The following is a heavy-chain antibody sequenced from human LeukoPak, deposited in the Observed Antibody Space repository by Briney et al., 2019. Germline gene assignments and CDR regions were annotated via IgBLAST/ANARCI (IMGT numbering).Heavy chain of an antibody. Sequence: PGGSLRLSCAASGFTFSSYWMHWVRQAPGKGLVWVSRINSEGTSTSYADSVKGRFTTSRDNAENTLFLQMNSLRAEDTAVYYCARGGTTVTTVLGYWGQGTLVTVSS. D-gene: IGHD4-17*01. J-gene: IGHJ4*02. CDR3: ARGGTTVTTVLGY. CDR2: INSEGTST. CDR1: GFTFSSYW. V-gene: IGHV3-74*01.